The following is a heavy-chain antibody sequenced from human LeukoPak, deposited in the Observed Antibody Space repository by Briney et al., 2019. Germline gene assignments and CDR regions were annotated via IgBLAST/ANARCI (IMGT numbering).Heavy chain of an antibody. J-gene: IGHJ4*02. D-gene: IGHD1-26*01. V-gene: IGHV3-21*01. CDR2: ISSSSSYI. CDR1: GLTFSTSG. CDR3: ARDPVGAIDY. Sequence: GGSLRLSCTASGLTFSTSGFNWVRQAPGKGLEWVSSISSSSSYIYYADSVKGRFTISRDNAKNSLYLQMNSLRAEDTAVYYCARDPVGAIDYWGQGTLVTVSS.